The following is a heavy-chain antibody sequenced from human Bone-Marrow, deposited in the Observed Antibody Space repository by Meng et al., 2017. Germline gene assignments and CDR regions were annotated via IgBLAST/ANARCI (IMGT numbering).Heavy chain of an antibody. CDR3: ARGSGEQWLVNDAFDI. D-gene: IGHD6-19*01. V-gene: IGHV1-3*01. Sequence: ASVKVSCKASGYTFTSYTMHWVRQAPGQRLEWMGWINAGNGNTKYSQIFQDRVSITRDTSANTAYMELSSLGSEDTAVYYCARGSGEQWLVNDAFDIWGQGTMVTVSS. CDR1: GYTFTSYT. J-gene: IGHJ3*02. CDR2: INAGNGNT.